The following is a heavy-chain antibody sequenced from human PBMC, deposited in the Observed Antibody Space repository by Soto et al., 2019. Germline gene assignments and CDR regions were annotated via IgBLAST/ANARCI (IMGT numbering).Heavy chain of an antibody. CDR3: AKDLTHYYYYGMDV. J-gene: IGHJ6*02. Sequence: GGSLRLSCAASGFTFSGYAMSWVRQAPGKGLEWVSAISGSGGSTYYADSVKGRFTISRDNSKNTLYLQMNSLRAEDTAVYYCAKDLTHYYYYGMDVWGQGTTVTVSS. CDR2: ISGSGGST. CDR1: GFTFSGYA. V-gene: IGHV3-23*01.